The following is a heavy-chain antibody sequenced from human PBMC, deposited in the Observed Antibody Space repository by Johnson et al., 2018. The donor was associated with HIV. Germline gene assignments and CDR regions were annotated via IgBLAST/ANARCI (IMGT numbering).Heavy chain of an antibody. CDR2: ISRSGSTI. J-gene: IGHJ3*02. CDR3: ARLSPDRGAFDI. V-gene: IGHV3-48*04. D-gene: IGHD3-10*01. Sequence: VQLVESGGGVVQPGGSLRLSCAASGFTFSSYGMHWVRQAPGKGLEWVSYISRSGSTIYYADSVKGRFTISRDNAKNSLYLQMNSLRAEDTALYYCARLSPDRGAFDIWGQGTMVTVSS. CDR1: GFTFSSYG.